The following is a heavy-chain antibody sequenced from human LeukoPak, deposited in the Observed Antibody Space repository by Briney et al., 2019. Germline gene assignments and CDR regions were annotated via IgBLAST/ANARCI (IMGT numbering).Heavy chain of an antibody. CDR3: ARADSSGWRLGFDY. V-gene: IGHV4-61*02. CDR1: GGSISSGTYY. J-gene: IGHJ4*02. CDR2: IHTSGST. D-gene: IGHD6-19*01. Sequence: SQTLSLTCTVSGGSISSGTYYWSWIRQPAGKGLEWIGRIHTSGSTNYNPSLKSRVTISLDTPKNQFSLKLSSVTAADTAVYYCARADSSGWRLGFDYWGQGTLVSVSS.